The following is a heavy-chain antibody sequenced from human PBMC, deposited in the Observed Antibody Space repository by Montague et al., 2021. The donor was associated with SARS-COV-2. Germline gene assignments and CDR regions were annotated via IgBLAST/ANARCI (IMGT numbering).Heavy chain of an antibody. CDR2: IHYSGSN. Sequence: SETLSLTCSVSGGSIGSYYWSWPWKPQGKGLEWIGHIHYSGSNTYSSSFKSRVTISIDTPKNQFSLKLRPVTAADTTVYYCARSLDPAGTYSLPYWGQGTLVTVSS. CDR3: ARSLDPAGTYSLPY. CDR1: GGSIGSYY. V-gene: IGHV4-59*01. D-gene: IGHD3-10*01. J-gene: IGHJ4*02.